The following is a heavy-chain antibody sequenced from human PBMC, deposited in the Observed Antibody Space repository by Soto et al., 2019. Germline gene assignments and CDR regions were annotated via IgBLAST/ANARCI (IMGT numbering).Heavy chain of an antibody. CDR1: GGSISSSSYY. Sequence: PSETLSLTCTVSGGSISSSSYYWGWIRQPPGKGLEWIGSIYYSGSTYYNPSLKSRVTISVDTSKNQFSLKLSSVTAADTAVYYFASNWLGVDTAMDFDYWGQGTLVTVS. D-gene: IGHD5-18*01. CDR3: ASNWLGVDTAMDFDY. J-gene: IGHJ4*02. V-gene: IGHV4-39*01. CDR2: IYYSGST.